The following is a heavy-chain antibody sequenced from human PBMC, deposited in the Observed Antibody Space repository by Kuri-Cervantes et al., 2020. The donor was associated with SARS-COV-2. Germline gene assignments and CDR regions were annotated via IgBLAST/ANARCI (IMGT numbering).Heavy chain of an antibody. D-gene: IGHD2-8*01. CDR2: IKQDGSEK. V-gene: IGHV3-7*03. J-gene: IGHJ6*02. Sequence: GESLKISCAASGFTFSSYAMSWVRQAPGKGLEWVANIKQDGSEKYYVDSVKGRFTISRDNAKNSLYLQMNSLRAEDTAVYYCARDVLVDLYYGMDVWGQGTTVTVSS. CDR1: GFTFSSYA. CDR3: ARDVLVDLYYGMDV.